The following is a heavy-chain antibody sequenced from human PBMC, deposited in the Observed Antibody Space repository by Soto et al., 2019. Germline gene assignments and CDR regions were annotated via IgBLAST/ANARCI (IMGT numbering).Heavy chain of an antibody. D-gene: IGHD4-17*01. Sequence: QVQLVESGGGVVQPGRSLRLSCAASGFTFSSYGMHWVRQAPGKGLEWVAVISYDGSNKYYADSVKGRFTISRDNSKNTLYLQMNSLRDEDTAVYYCAKDRKPAVTTSYYYGMDVWGQGTTVTVSS. CDR1: GFTFSSYG. J-gene: IGHJ6*02. V-gene: IGHV3-30*18. CDR2: ISYDGSNK. CDR3: AKDRKPAVTTSYYYGMDV.